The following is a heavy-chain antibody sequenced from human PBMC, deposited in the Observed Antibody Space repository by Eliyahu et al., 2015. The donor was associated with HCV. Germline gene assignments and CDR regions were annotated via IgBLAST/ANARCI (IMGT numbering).Heavy chain of an antibody. CDR1: GGSISNSDYY. J-gene: IGHJ3*02. CDR3: AKHDWRGGTDAYDI. CDR2: VYLFCWA. V-gene: IGHV4-39*01. Sequence: QLHLQESGPGLVKPSETLSLTCVVSGGSISNSDYYWGWIRQAPGKGPGVVRRVYLFCWARHIPSLKSRVALSVDTSTNQFSLRLTSVAAADTAVYYCAKHDWRGGTDAYDIWGHGTMVTVSS. D-gene: IGHD1-14*01.